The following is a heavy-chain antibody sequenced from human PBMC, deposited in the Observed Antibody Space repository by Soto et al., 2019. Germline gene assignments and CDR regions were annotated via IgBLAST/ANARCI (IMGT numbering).Heavy chain of an antibody. CDR1: GGTFSSYA. J-gene: IGHJ6*02. CDR3: ARDIVATSGYYYGMDV. V-gene: IGHV1-69*01. CDR2: IIPIFGTA. Sequence: QVQLVQSGAEAKKPGASVKVSCKASGGTFSSYAISWVRQAPGQGLEWMGGIIPIFGTANYAQKFQGRVTITADESTSTAYMELSSLRSEDTAVYYCARDIVATSGYYYGMDVWGQGTTVTVSS. D-gene: IGHD5-12*01.